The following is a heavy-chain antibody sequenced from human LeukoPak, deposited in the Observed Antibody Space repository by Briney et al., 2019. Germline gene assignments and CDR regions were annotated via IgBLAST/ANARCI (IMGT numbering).Heavy chain of an antibody. CDR2: IWNDGSKE. Sequence: RPGGSLRLSCAASGFTFSYYGMNWVRQAPGKGLEWVTLIWNDGSKEYYADSVKGRFTVSRDNSRNTLYLQMNSLRAEDTAVYYCARYVYGVSTYYFDYWGQGNLVTVSS. CDR3: ARYVYGVSTYYFDY. CDR1: GFTFSYYG. D-gene: IGHD4-17*01. V-gene: IGHV3-33*01. J-gene: IGHJ4*02.